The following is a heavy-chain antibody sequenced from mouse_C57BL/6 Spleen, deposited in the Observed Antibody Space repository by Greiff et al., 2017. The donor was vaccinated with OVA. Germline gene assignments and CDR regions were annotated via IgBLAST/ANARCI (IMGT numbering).Heavy chain of an antibody. D-gene: IGHD3-2*02. CDR3: ARPETAQASWFAY. J-gene: IGHJ3*01. CDR1: GYAFSSSW. CDR2: IYPGDGDT. V-gene: IGHV1-82*01. Sequence: VKLQESGPELVKPGASVKISCKASGYAFSSSWMNWVKQRPGKGLEWIGRIYPGDGDTNYNGKFKGKATLTADKSSSTAYMQLSSLTSEDSAVYFCARPETAQASWFAYWGQGTLVTVSA.